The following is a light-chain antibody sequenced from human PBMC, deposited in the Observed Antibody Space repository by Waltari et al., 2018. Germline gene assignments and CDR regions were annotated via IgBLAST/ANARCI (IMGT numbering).Light chain of an antibody. V-gene: IGKV3-20*01. J-gene: IGKJ2*01. CDR3: QQYGSSPYT. CDR1: QRVSVNS. Sequence: EVVLTQSPGILSLSPGDRATLSCRASQRVSVNSLAWYQHNPGQAPRLLIYDATTRVTAIPDRLRGSVSGTDFTLVITRLEPEEFGVYYCQQYGSSPYTFGQGTKLQIK. CDR2: DAT.